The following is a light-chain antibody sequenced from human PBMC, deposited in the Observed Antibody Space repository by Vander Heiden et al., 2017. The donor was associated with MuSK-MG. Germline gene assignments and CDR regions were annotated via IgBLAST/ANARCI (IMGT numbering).Light chain of an antibody. V-gene: IGKV1-33*01. CDR3: QQDYNLPLT. CDR2: DAS. Sequence: DIQLTQSPSSLSASVGDRVTITCQASQDISNYLNWYQQKPGKAPKLLIYDASNLETGVPSRFSGSGSGTDFTFTISSLQPEDFATYYCQQDYNLPLTFGHGTKVEIK. CDR1: QDISNY. J-gene: IGKJ3*01.